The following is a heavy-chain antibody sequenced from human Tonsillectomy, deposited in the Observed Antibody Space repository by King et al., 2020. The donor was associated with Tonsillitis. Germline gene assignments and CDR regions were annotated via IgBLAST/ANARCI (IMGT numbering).Heavy chain of an antibody. CDR3: ARDILFQWTDYGGYYYYYGMDV. J-gene: IGHJ6*02. V-gene: IGHV3-30*03. D-gene: IGHD4-23*01. Sequence: VQLVESGGGVVQPGRSLSLSCAASGFTFSSYGMHWVRQAPGKGLEWVAVISYDGSNKNYGDSVKGRFTISRDNSKNTLFLQMNSLRAEDTALYYCARDILFQWTDYGGYYYYYGMDVWGQGTTVTVSS. CDR1: GFTFSSYG. CDR2: ISYDGSNK.